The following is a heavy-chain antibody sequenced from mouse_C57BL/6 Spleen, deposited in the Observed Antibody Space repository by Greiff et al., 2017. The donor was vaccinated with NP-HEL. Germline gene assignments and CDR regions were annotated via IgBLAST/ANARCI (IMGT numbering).Heavy chain of an antibody. D-gene: IGHD2-2*01. CDR3: ARAVTTRVYYAMDY. CDR2: IYPGSGST. Sequence: QVQLQQSGAELVKPGASVKMSCKASGYTFTSYWITWVKQRPGQGLEWIGDIYPGSGSTNYNEKFKSKATLTVDTSSSTAYMQLSSLTSEDSAVYYCARAVTTRVYYAMDYWGQGTSVTVSS. J-gene: IGHJ4*01. CDR1: GYTFTSYW. V-gene: IGHV1-55*01.